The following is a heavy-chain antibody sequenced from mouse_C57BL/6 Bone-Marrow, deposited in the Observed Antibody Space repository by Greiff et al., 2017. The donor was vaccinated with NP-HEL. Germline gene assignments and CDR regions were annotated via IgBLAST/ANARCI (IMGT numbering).Heavy chain of an antibody. CDR2: IYPGGGYT. Sequence: QVQLKESGAELVRPGTSVKMSCKASGYTFTNYWIGWAKQRPGHGLEWIGDIYPGGGYTNYNEKFKGKATLTADKSSSTAYMHCSSLTSEDSAIYYCARIDYDGAWFAYWGQGTLVTVSA. J-gene: IGHJ3*01. CDR1: GYTFTNYW. D-gene: IGHD2-4*01. CDR3: ARIDYDGAWFAY. V-gene: IGHV1-63*01.